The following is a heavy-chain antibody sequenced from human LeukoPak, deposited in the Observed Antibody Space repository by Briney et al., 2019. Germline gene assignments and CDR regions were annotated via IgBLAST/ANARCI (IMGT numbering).Heavy chain of an antibody. V-gene: IGHV2-5*01. D-gene: IGHD3-10*01. CDR1: GFSVATGGVA. Sequence: SGPTLVNPKQPLTLTCTFSGFSVATGGVAVGWIRQPPGKALEWLALIYWNDEKRYSPSLKNRLTITKGTSKNQVVLTMTNMDPVDTATYYCAHEDSSYYYFDYWGQGTLVTVSS. CDR3: AHEDSSYYYFDY. CDR2: IYWNDEK. J-gene: IGHJ4*02.